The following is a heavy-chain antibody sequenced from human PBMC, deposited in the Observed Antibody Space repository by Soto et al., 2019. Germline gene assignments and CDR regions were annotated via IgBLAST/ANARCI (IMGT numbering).Heavy chain of an antibody. CDR1: GFTVSSNY. J-gene: IGHJ6*02. CDR3: ATDIAARRYYYYGMDV. Sequence: GGSLRLSCAASGFTVSSNYMSWVRQAPGKGLEWVSVIYSGGSTYYADSVKGRFTISRDNSKNTLYLQMNSLRAEDTAVYYCATDIAARRYYYYGMDVLGQGTTETVSS. CDR2: IYSGGST. D-gene: IGHD6-6*01. V-gene: IGHV3-53*01.